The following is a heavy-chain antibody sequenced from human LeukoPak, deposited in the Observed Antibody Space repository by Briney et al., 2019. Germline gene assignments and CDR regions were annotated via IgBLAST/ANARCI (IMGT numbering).Heavy chain of an antibody. CDR3: ANKGLYSSGWYTDYYMDV. CDR2: ISGSGGST. V-gene: IGHV3-23*01. D-gene: IGHD6-19*01. CDR1: GFTFSTYA. J-gene: IGHJ6*03. Sequence: PGGSLRLSCAASGFTFSTYAMNWVRQAPGKGLEWVSGISGSGGSTNYADSVKGRFTISRDNSKNTLYLQMNSLRAEDTAVYYCANKGLYSSGWYTDYYMDVWGKGTTVTVSS.